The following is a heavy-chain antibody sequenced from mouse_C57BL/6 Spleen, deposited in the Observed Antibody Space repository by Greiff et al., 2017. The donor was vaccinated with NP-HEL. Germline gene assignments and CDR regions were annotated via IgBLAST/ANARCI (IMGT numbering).Heavy chain of an antibody. Sequence: EVQVVESGGGLVKPGGSLKLSCAASGFTFSAYGMHWVRQAPEKGLEWVAYISSGSSTIYYADTVKGRFPISRDTAKNTLFLQRARLRSEDTAMYYGARGGLRRDYDAMDYWGQGTSVTVSS. CDR2: ISSGSSTI. CDR3: ARGGLRRDYDAMDY. D-gene: IGHD2-4*01. J-gene: IGHJ4*01. CDR1: GFTFSAYG. V-gene: IGHV5-17*01.